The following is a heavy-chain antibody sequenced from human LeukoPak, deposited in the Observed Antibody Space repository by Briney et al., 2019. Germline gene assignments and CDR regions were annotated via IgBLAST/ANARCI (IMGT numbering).Heavy chain of an antibody. CDR3: ARERGDYCSGGSCYSGYFDY. V-gene: IGHV3-33*01. J-gene: IGHJ4*02. Sequence: GGSLRLSCAASGFTFSSYGMHWVRQAPGKGLEWVAVIWYDGSNKYYADSVKGRFTISRDSSKNTLYLQMNSLRAEDTAVYYCARERGDYCSGGSCYSGYFDYWGQGTLVTVSS. CDR1: GFTFSSYG. D-gene: IGHD2-15*01. CDR2: IWYDGSNK.